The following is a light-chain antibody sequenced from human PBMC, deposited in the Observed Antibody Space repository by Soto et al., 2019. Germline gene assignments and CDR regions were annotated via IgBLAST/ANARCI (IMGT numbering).Light chain of an antibody. CDR1: QSISSY. CDR2: AAS. CDR3: QQSYSTPGIT. V-gene: IGKV1-39*01. J-gene: IGKJ5*01. Sequence: DIQMTQSPTSLSASVGDRVTITFRASQSISSYLNWYQQKPGKAPKLLIYAASSLQSGVPSRFSGSGPGTDFTLTISSLQPEDFATYYCQQSYSTPGITFGQGTRLEIK.